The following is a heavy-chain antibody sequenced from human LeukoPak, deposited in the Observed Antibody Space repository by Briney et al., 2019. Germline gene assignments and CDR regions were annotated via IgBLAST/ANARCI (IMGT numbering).Heavy chain of an antibody. D-gene: IGHD5-12*01. CDR1: GYTFTSYG. CDR3: ARVNSGYDFNWFDP. V-gene: IGHV1-18*01. CDR2: ISAYNGNT. J-gene: IGHJ5*02. Sequence: ASVKVSCKASGYTFTSYGISWVRQAPGQGLEWMGWISAYNGNTNYAQKLQGRVTMTTDTSTSTAYMELRSLRSDDTAVYYCARVNSGYDFNWFDPWGHGTLVTVSS.